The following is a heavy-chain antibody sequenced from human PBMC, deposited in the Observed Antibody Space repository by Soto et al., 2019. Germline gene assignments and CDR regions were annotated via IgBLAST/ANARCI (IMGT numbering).Heavy chain of an antibody. D-gene: IGHD5-18*01. CDR2: ISSNGVST. CDR3: VKGDRYGFDY. V-gene: IGHV3-64D*06. J-gene: IGHJ4*02. Sequence: GGSLRLSCSASGFTFSSYAMHWVRQAPGKGLEYVSAISSNGVSTFYADSVKGRFTISRDNSKNTLYLQMSSMRADDTVVYYCVKGDRYGFDYWGQGTLVTVSS. CDR1: GFTFSSYA.